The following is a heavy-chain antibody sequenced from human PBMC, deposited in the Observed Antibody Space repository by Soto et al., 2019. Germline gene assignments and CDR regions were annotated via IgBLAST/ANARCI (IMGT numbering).Heavy chain of an antibody. V-gene: IGHV3-30-3*01. CDR2: ISYDGSNK. D-gene: IGHD2-8*01. CDR1: GFTFSSYA. Sequence: VPLVESGGGVVQPGRSLRLSCAASGFTFSSYAMHWVRQAPGKGLEWVAVISYDGSNKYYADSVKGRFTISRDNSKNTLYLQMNSLRAEDTAVYYCVRGCMGDCSATRNWLDPWGQGTLVTVSS. J-gene: IGHJ5*02. CDR3: VRGCMGDCSATRNWLDP.